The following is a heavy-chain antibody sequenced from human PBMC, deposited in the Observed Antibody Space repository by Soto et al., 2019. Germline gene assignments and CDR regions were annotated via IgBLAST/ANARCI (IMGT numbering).Heavy chain of an antibody. V-gene: IGHV3-30-3*01. CDR1: GFTFSSYA. D-gene: IGHD3-9*01. CDR2: ISYDGSNK. CDR3: ARGGDYDILTGPDSYGMDV. Sequence: LRLSCAASGFTFSSYAMHWVRQAPGKGLEWVAVISYDGSNKYYADSVKGRFTISRDNSKNTLYLQMNSLRAEDTAVYYCARGGDYDILTGPDSYGMDVWGQGTTVTVSS. J-gene: IGHJ6*02.